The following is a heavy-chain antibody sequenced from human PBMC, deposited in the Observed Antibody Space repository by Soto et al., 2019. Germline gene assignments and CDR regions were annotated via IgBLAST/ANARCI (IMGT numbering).Heavy chain of an antibody. CDR1: GFTFSSYS. Sequence: EVQLVESGGGLVQPRGSLRLSCAASGFTFSSYSMNWVRQAPGKGLEWVSYISSSSSTIYYADSVKGRFTISRDNAKNSLYLQMNSLRDEDTAVYYCARVGDFWSGYFLDYWGQGTLVTVSS. V-gene: IGHV3-48*02. J-gene: IGHJ4*02. D-gene: IGHD3-3*01. CDR3: ARVGDFWSGYFLDY. CDR2: ISSSSSTI.